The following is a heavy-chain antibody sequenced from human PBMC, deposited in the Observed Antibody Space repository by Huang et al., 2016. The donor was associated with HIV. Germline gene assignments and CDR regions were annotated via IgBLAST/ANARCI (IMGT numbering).Heavy chain of an antibody. CDR2: IIPMFGTP. D-gene: IGHD4-17*01. Sequence: QVQLVQSGAEVKTPGSSVKVSCKASGGTFSKYAISWVRQAPGQGLEWMGGIIPMFGTPNYAGKFQGRVTITADDSTSTTYVEVSSLRSEDTALYYCARGQLGSYGDYDVLYWGQGTLVTVPS. J-gene: IGHJ4*02. CDR3: ARGQLGSYGDYDVLY. V-gene: IGHV1-69*13. CDR1: GGTFSKYA.